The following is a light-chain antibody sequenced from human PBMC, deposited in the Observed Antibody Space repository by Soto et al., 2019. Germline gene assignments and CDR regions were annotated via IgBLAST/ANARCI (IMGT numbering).Light chain of an antibody. V-gene: IGKV1-6*01. CDR1: QDIRND. J-gene: IGKJ1*01. Sequence: AIQMTQSPSALSASVGDRVTITCRASQDIRNDLGWYQQKPGKAPKLLIYAASSLLSGVPSRFSGSGSGTDFTLTISNLQPEDFASYYCLQDYSNPGTFGQGTKVEIK. CDR3: LQDYSNPGT. CDR2: AAS.